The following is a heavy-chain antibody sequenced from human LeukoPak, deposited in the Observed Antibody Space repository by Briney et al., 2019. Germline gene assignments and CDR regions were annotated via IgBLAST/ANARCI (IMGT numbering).Heavy chain of an antibody. CDR1: GGSISSYY. Sequence: SETLSLTCTVSGGSISSYYWSWIRQPPGKGLEWIGYIYYSESTNYNPSLKSRVTISVDTSKNQFSLKLSSVTAADTAVYYCARVNCSSTSCYVPYYYYYMDVWGKGTTVTVSS. J-gene: IGHJ6*03. V-gene: IGHV4-59*01. CDR3: ARVNCSSTSCYVPYYYYYMDV. CDR2: IYYSEST. D-gene: IGHD2-2*01.